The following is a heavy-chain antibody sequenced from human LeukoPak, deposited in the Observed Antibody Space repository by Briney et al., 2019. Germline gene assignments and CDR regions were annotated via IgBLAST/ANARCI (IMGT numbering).Heavy chain of an antibody. CDR3: ARAPFIAARPGLWQVPYDY. Sequence: ASVKVPCKASGGTFSSYAISWVRQAPGQGLEWMGGIIPIFGTANYAQKFQGRVTITADESTSTAYMELSSLRSEDTAVYYCARAPFIAARPGLWQVPYDYWGQGTLVTVSS. D-gene: IGHD6-6*01. CDR1: GGTFSSYA. V-gene: IGHV1-69*01. CDR2: IIPIFGTA. J-gene: IGHJ4*02.